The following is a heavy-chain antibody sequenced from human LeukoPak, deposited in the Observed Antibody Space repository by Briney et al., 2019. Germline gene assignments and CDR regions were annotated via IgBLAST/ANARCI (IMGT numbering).Heavy chain of an antibody. CDR1: GYTFTSYG. CDR3: ARGGVGAMAAFDI. D-gene: IGHD1-26*01. Sequence: ASVKVSCKASGYTFTSYGISWVRQAPGQGLEWMGIINPSGGSTSYAQKFQGRVTMTRDTSTSTVYMELSSLRSEDTAVYYCARGGVGAMAAFDIWGQGTMVTVSS. CDR2: INPSGGST. V-gene: IGHV1-46*01. J-gene: IGHJ3*02.